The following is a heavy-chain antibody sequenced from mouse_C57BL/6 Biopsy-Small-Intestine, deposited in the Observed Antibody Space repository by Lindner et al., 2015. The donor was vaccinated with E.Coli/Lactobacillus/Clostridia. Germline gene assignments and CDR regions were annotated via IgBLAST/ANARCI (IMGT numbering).Heavy chain of an antibody. D-gene: IGHD1-1*01. V-gene: IGHV1-85*01. Sequence: VQLQESGPELVKPGASVKLSCKASGYTFTSYDINWVKQRPGQGLEWIGWIYPRDGSTKYNEKFKGKATLTVDKSSSTAYMELRSLTSEDSAVYYCARCPGSSWDAMDYWGQGTSVTVSS. CDR3: ARCPGSSWDAMDY. CDR1: GYTFTSYD. CDR2: IYPRDGST. J-gene: IGHJ4*01.